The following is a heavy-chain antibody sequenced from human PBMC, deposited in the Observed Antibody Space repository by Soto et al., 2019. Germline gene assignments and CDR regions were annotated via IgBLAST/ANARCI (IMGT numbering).Heavy chain of an antibody. Sequence: SVKVSCKTSGGTFSSYAISWVRQAPGQGLEWMGGIVPLFRTTNYAQKFQGRVTITADTSTYTGYMELSGLRSGDTAVYYCARGGYSSTWSNLLDRSGLDVWGQGTTVTVSS. J-gene: IGHJ6*02. CDR2: IVPLFRTT. CDR1: GGTFSSYA. D-gene: IGHD6-13*01. V-gene: IGHV1-69*06. CDR3: ARGGYSSTWSNLLDRSGLDV.